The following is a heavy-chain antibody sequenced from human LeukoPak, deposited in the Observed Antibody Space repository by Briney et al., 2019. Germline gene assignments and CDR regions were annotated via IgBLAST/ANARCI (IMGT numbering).Heavy chain of an antibody. V-gene: IGHV3-7*03. Sequence: GGSLRLSCAASGFTFSDYSMNWVRQAPGKGLEWVANIKQDGGETFYVDSVKGRFTISRDNSKNTLYLQMNSLRAEDTAVYYCARSYSGWYYFDYWGQGTLVTVSS. CDR1: GFTFSDYS. J-gene: IGHJ4*02. CDR3: ARSYSGWYYFDY. CDR2: IKQDGGET. D-gene: IGHD5-12*01.